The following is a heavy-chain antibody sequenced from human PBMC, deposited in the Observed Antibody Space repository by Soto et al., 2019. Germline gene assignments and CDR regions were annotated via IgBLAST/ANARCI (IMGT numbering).Heavy chain of an antibody. Sequence: QVQLVQSGAEVKKPGSSVKVSCKASGGTFSSYAISWVRQAPGQGLEWMGGISPIFGTADYAQKFRGRVAITADASTSTAYMELSSLRSEDTAVYYCASAWGPSYYYGMDVWGQGTTVTVSS. J-gene: IGHJ6*02. CDR1: GGTFSSYA. CDR2: ISPIFGTA. CDR3: ASAWGPSYYYGMDV. V-gene: IGHV1-69*12. D-gene: IGHD3-16*01.